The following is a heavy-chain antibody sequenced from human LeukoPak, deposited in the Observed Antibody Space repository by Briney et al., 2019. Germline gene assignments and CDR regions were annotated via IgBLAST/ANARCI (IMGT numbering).Heavy chain of an antibody. D-gene: IGHD1-26*01. J-gene: IGHJ5*02. V-gene: IGHV4-59*11. CDR1: GGSINIHY. Sequence: PSETLSLTCTVSGGSINIHYWTWIRQPPGKGLEWIGFVHYTGSTRYSPSVKSRITMAVDTAKNQFSLFLSSVTAADTAVYYCARIWESGSYSSSNRFDAWGEGALVTASS. CDR3: ARIWESGSYSSSNRFDA. CDR2: VHYTGST.